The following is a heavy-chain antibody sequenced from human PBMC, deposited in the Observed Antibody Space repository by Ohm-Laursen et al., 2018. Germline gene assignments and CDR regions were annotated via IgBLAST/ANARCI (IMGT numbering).Heavy chain of an antibody. J-gene: IGHJ5*02. D-gene: IGHD2-2*01. CDR2: IYYSGST. Sequence: GTLSLTCTVSGGSISSSSYYWGWIRQPPGKGLEWIGSIYYSGSTYYNPSLKSRITISVDTSKNQFSLKLSSVTAADTAVYYCARQGYCSSTSCYHRWFDPWGQGTLVTVSS. V-gene: IGHV4-39*01. CDR3: ARQGYCSSTSCYHRWFDP. CDR1: GGSISSSSYY.